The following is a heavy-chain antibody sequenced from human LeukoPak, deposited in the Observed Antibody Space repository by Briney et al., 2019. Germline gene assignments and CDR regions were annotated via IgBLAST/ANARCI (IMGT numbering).Heavy chain of an antibody. J-gene: IGHJ5*02. D-gene: IGHD6-19*01. Sequence: SSETLSLTCTVSGGSISSGDYYWSWIRQPPGKGLEWIGYIYYSGSTYYNPSLKSRVTISVDTSKNQFSLKLRSVTAADTAVYYCARDWNAGSGWFLWFDPWGQGTLVTVSS. V-gene: IGHV4-30-4*08. CDR2: IYYSGST. CDR1: GGSISSGDYY. CDR3: ARDWNAGSGWFLWFDP.